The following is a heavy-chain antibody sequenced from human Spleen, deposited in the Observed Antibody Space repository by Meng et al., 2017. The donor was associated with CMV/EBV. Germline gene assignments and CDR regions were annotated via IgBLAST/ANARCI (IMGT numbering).Heavy chain of an antibody. J-gene: IGHJ3*02. D-gene: IGHD2-15*01. V-gene: IGHV4-34*01. CDR1: GESFSAYY. CDR2: INHSEST. CDR3: ARGRAADAFDI. Sequence: GSLRLSCAVYGESFSAYYWSWIRQPPGKGLEWIGEINHSESTNYNPSLKSRVTMSVDTSKNQFSLKLGSVTAADTAMYYCARGRAADAFDIWGQGTMVTVSS.